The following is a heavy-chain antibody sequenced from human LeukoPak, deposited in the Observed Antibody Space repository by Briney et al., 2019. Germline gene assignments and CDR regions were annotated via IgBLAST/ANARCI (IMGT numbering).Heavy chain of an antibody. J-gene: IGHJ4*02. Sequence: ASVKVSCKASGGTFSSYAISWVRQAPGQGLEWMGGIIPLFDTANYAQNFQGRITITADTSTSTAYMELSSLRSEDTAVYYCARELTTVTTSHFDYWGQGTLVTVSS. D-gene: IGHD4-17*01. CDR3: ARELTTVTTSHFDY. V-gene: IGHV1-69*06. CDR1: GGTFSSYA. CDR2: IIPLFDTA.